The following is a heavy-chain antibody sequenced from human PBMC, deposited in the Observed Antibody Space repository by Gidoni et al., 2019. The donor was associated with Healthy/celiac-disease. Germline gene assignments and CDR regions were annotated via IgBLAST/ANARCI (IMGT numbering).Heavy chain of an antibody. J-gene: IGHJ4*02. D-gene: IGHD5-18*01. V-gene: IGHV4-61*02. CDR1: GGSISSGSYY. CDR2: IYTSGST. Sequence: QVQLQESGPGLVKPSQTLSLTCTVSGGSISSGSYYWSWIRQPAGKGLEWIGRIYTSGSTNYNPSLKSRVTMSVDTSKNQFSLKLSSVTAADTAVYYCAREGQLWLHGYFDYWGQGTLVTVSS. CDR3: AREGQLWLHGYFDY.